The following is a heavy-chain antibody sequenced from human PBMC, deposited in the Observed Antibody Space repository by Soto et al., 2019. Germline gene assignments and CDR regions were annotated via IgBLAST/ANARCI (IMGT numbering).Heavy chain of an antibody. D-gene: IGHD1-26*01. CDR2: SSYSGST. CDR1: GGSTSSYY. Sequence: PSETLSLTCTVTGGSTSSYYWSWLRQPPGKGLEWIGYSSYSGSTDYNPSLKSRVTISVDTSKNQFSLKLSSATAADTAVYYCARHGGSYSFDYWGQGTLVTVSS. J-gene: IGHJ4*02. CDR3: ARHGGSYSFDY. V-gene: IGHV4-59*08.